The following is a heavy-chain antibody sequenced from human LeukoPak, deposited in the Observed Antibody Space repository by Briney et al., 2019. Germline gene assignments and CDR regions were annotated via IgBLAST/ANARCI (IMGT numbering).Heavy chain of an antibody. CDR2: INHSGST. Sequence: SETLSLTCAVYGGSFSGYYWSWIRQPPGKGLEWIGEINHSGSTNYNPSLKSRVTISVDTSKNQFSLKLSSVTAADTAVYYCARGYCSSTSCYFDYWGQGTLVTVSS. CDR1: GGSFSGYY. J-gene: IGHJ4*02. D-gene: IGHD2-2*01. V-gene: IGHV4-34*01. CDR3: ARGYCSSTSCYFDY.